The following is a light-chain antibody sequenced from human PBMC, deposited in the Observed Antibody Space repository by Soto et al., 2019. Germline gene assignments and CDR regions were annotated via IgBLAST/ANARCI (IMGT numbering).Light chain of an antibody. J-gene: IGKJ2*01. Sequence: DIQMTQSQSSLSASVGVRVTITCRVSQSISSYLNWYQQKPGKAPKLLIYDASSLQSGVPSRFSGSGSGTYFTLTISSLQREDSATYYCQQRYRTPPDTFRQETKMEIK. CDR1: QSISSY. CDR3: QQRYRTPPDT. V-gene: IGKV1-39*01. CDR2: DAS.